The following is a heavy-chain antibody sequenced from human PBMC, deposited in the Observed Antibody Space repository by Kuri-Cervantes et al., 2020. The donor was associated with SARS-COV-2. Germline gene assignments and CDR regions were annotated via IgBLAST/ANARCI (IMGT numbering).Heavy chain of an antibody. Sequence: ASVPVSCKASGYTFTSYDINWVRQATGQGLGWMGWMNPNSGNTGYAQKFQGRVTMTRNTSISTAYMELSSLRSEDTAVYYCVENRYNWNYGFWFDPWGQGTLVTVSS. CDR2: MNPNSGNT. J-gene: IGHJ5*02. V-gene: IGHV1-8*01. CDR1: GYTFTSYD. CDR3: VENRYNWNYGFWFDP. D-gene: IGHD1-7*01.